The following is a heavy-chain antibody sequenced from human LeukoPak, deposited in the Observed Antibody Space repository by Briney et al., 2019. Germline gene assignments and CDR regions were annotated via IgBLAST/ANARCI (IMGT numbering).Heavy chain of an antibody. V-gene: IGHV4-34*01. J-gene: IGHJ5*02. D-gene: IGHD6-19*01. CDR1: GGSFSNYY. CDR3: ARGGGSGWYSSENWFDP. Sequence: SETLSLTCAVSGGSFSNYYWSCIRQSPERGLEWIGEINHSGDTNYNPSLKSRVTISLDTSKNQFSLKLSSVTAADTAVYYCARGGGSGWYSSENWFDPWGQGTLVTVSS. CDR2: INHSGDT.